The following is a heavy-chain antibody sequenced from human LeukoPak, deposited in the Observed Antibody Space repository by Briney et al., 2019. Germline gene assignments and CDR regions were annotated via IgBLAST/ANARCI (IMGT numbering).Heavy chain of an antibody. Sequence: ASVKVSCKASGYTFTSYYMHWVRQAPGQGLEWMGIINPSGGSTSYAQKFQGRVTMTRDTSTSTVYMELSSLRSEDTAVYYCARDLRYYYDSSGYLDYWGQGTLSPSPQ. D-gene: IGHD3-22*01. CDR2: INPSGGST. CDR3: ARDLRYYYDSSGYLDY. CDR1: GYTFTSYY. J-gene: IGHJ4*02. V-gene: IGHV1-46*01.